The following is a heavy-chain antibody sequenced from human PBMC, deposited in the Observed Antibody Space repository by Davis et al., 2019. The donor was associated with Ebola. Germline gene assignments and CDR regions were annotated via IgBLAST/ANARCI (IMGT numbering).Heavy chain of an antibody. J-gene: IGHJ4*02. CDR2: IWYDGSNK. Sequence: PGGSLRLSCAASGFTFSSYGMHWVRQAPGKGLEWVAVIWYDGSNKYYADSVKGRFTISRDNSKNTLYLQMNSLRAEDTAVYYCARDMAPHIVVVPAAPDYWGQGTLVTVSS. V-gene: IGHV3-30*19. CDR1: GFTFSSYG. D-gene: IGHD2-2*01. CDR3: ARDMAPHIVVVPAAPDY.